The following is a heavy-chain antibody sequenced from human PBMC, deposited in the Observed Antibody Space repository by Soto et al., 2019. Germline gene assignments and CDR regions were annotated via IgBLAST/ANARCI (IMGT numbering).Heavy chain of an antibody. V-gene: IGHV3-23*01. CDR2: IIHNGINT. J-gene: IGHJ4*02. D-gene: IGHD2-8*02. Sequence: EVQLLESGGGLVQPGGSLRLSCAASGFTFSTYAMNLVSQAPGKRLEWVSSIIHNGINTYYAASVKGRFTISRDNSKDVLYLQMHSLEAEDTAIYYCAKGALGQCNGAVCYQFDSWGQWTLVTVS. CDR1: GFTFSTYA. CDR3: AKGALGQCNGAVCYQFDS.